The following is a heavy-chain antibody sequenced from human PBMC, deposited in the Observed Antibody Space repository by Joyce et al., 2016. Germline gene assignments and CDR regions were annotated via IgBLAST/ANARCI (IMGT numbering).Heavy chain of an antibody. CDR2: RSSVGTNK. J-gene: IGHJ3*02. D-gene: IGHD4-11*01. V-gene: IGHV3-30-3*01. Sequence: AQLVESGGGVVQPGRSLRLSCAASGFTLIDYVTHWVRQAPGKGRKWVTVRSSVGTNKYYADSVKGRFTISRDSSRNTLYLQMNSLRTDDTAMYYCARDSNGAFDIWGQGTMVTVSS. CDR3: ARDSNGAFDI. CDR1: GFTLIDYV.